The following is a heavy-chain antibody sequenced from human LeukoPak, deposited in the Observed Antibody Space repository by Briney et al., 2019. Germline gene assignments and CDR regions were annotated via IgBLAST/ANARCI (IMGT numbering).Heavy chain of an antibody. V-gene: IGHV4-59*01. J-gene: IGHJ4*02. CDR1: GGSIRSYY. Sequence: PSETLSLTCTVSGGSIRSYYWSWIRQPPGKGLEWIGYIYYSGSTNSNPSLKSRVTTSVDTSKNQFSLKVSSVTAADTAVYYCARALTPGYCSGGTCSYFDYWGQGTLVTVSS. CDR2: IYYSGST. CDR3: ARALTPGYCSGGTCSYFDY. D-gene: IGHD2-15*01.